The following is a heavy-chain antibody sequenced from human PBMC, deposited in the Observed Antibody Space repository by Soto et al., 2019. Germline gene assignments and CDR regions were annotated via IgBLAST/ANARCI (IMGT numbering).Heavy chain of an antibody. J-gene: IGHJ4*02. CDR3: ARKDGYDLDY. CDR2: ISSSSSYI. V-gene: IGHV3-21*01. Sequence: EVQLVESGGGLVKPGGSLRLSCAASGFTFSSYSMNWVRQAPGKGLEWVSSISSSSSYIYYADSVKGRFTISRDNAKNSLYLQMNRLRAEDTAVYYCARKDGYDLDYWGQGTLVTVSS. CDR1: GFTFSSYS. D-gene: IGHD5-12*01.